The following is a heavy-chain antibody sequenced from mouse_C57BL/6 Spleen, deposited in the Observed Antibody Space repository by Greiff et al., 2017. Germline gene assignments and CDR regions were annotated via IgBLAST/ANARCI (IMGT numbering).Heavy chain of an antibody. V-gene: IGHV1-69*01. J-gene: IGHJ4*01. CDR3: ATAITTVVAPDYAMDD. CDR2: IDPSDSYT. Sequence: VQLQQPGAELVMPGASVKLSCKASGYTFTSYWMHWVKQRPGQGLEWIGEIDPSDSYTNYNQKFKGKSTLTVDKSSSTAFMQLSILPSEDSAVYYSATAITTVVAPDYAMDDWGKGTSGTVSS. D-gene: IGHD1-1*01. CDR1: GYTFTSYW.